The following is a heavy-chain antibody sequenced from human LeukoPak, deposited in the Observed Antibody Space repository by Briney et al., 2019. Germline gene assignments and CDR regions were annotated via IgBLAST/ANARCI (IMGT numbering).Heavy chain of an antibody. D-gene: IGHD3-10*01. CDR2: INHSGST. V-gene: IGHV4-34*01. Sequence: KPSETLSLTCAVYGGSSSGYYWSWIRQPPGKGLEWIGEINHSGSTNYNPSLKSRVTISVDTSKNQFSLKLSSVTAADTAVYYCARGRFGELMGWFDPWGQGTLVTVSS. CDR1: GGSSSGYY. CDR3: ARGRFGELMGWFDP. J-gene: IGHJ5*02.